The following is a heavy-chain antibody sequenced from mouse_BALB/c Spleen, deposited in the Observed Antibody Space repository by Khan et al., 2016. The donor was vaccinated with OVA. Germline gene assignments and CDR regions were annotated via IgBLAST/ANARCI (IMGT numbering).Heavy chain of an antibody. D-gene: IGHD1-2*01. CDR2: ISPGSGDT. Sequence: QVQLQQSGAVLARPGASVNLSCKASGYTFTDYYVNWVKQRPGQGLEWIGEISPGSGDTSYHEKFKDKATLTADKSSTTAYMLLSSLTSEVSAVYYCARRNYFGYTFAYWGQGTLVTVSA. CDR1: GYTFTDYY. J-gene: IGHJ3*01. V-gene: IGHV1-77*01. CDR3: ARRNYFGYTFAY.